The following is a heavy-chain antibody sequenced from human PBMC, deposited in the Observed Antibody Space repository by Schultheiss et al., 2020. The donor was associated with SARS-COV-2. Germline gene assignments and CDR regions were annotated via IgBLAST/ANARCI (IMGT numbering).Heavy chain of an antibody. D-gene: IGHD3-9*01. J-gene: IGHJ6*02. CDR3: ARDFQVTPDILTGYYYYYGMDV. V-gene: IGHV1-46*01. CDR1: GYTFTGYY. CDR2: INPSGGST. Sequence: ASVKVSCKASGYTFTGYYMHWVRQAPGQGLEWMGIINPSGGSTSYAQKFQGRVTMTRDTSTSTVYMELSSLRSEDTAVYYCARDFQVTPDILTGYYYYYGMDVWGQGTTVTVSS.